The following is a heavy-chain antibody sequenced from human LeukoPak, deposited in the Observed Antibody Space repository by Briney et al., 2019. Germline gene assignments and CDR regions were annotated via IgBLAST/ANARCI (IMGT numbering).Heavy chain of an antibody. D-gene: IGHD6-13*01. Sequence: GGSLRLSCAASGFTFSDYWMHWVRQDPGKGLMWVSRINGDGSSTAYADFVKGRFTISRDNAKNSLYLQMNSLRAEDTAVYYCARDPSSWYYYYMDVWGKGTTVTVSS. J-gene: IGHJ6*03. CDR1: GFTFSDYW. CDR2: INGDGSST. V-gene: IGHV3-74*01. CDR3: ARDPSSWYYYYMDV.